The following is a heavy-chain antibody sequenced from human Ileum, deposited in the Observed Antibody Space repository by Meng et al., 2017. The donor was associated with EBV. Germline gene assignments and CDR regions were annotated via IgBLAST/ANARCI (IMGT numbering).Heavy chain of an antibody. CDR3: ARGVYGPTTRGREYFIH. CDR1: GGPFNGYY. D-gene: IGHD2-8*01. Sequence: QENPTPLGGSLFKPLGTLSLTGDFYGGPFNGYYWTWIRQPPGKGLEWIGEINHSGSTNYNPSLKSRVIISVDTSKNQFSLNLSSVTAADTAVYYCARGVYGPTTRGREYFIHWGRGTLVTVSS. V-gene: IGHV4-34*01. CDR2: INHSGST. J-gene: IGHJ1*01.